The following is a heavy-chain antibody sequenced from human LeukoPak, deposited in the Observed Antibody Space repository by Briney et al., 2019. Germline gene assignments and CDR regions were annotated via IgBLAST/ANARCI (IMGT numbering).Heavy chain of an antibody. J-gene: IGHJ4*02. Sequence: SETLSLTCTVSGGSISSYYWSWIRQPPGKGLEWIGYIYYSGSTSYNPSLKSRVTISVDTSKNQFSLKLSSVTAADTAVYYCARRESVGGFDYWGQGTLVTVSS. CDR2: IYYSGST. CDR1: GGSISSYY. D-gene: IGHD3-10*01. V-gene: IGHV4-59*08. CDR3: ARRESVGGFDY.